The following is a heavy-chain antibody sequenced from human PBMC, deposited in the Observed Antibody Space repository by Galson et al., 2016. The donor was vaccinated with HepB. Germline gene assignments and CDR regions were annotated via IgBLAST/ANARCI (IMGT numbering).Heavy chain of an antibody. Sequence: SETLSLTCTVSGASVSDYYWNWIRQSPGKGLEWIGIVYNSGHTYYNPSLESRVPISLDTSKNQFFLDLSSLTAADTAVYYCARGVEYCGGGRCSPWYFDVWGRGTLVTVSP. CDR2: VYNSGHT. D-gene: IGHD2-15*01. CDR1: GASVSDYY. CDR3: ARGVEYCGGGRCSPWYFDV. J-gene: IGHJ2*01. V-gene: IGHV4-59*02.